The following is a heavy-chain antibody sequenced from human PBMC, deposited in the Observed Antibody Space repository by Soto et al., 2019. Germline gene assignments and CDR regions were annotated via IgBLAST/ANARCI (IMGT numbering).Heavy chain of an antibody. V-gene: IGHV3-11*06. D-gene: IGHD2-15*01. J-gene: IGHJ4*02. CDR3: ARFSCSGGSCYDY. Sequence: QVQLVESGGGLVKPGGSLRLSCAASGFTFSDYYMSWIRQAPGKGLEWVSYISSSSSYTNYAYSVKGRFTIPRDNAKNSLYLQMNSLRAEDTAVYYCARFSCSGGSCYDYWGQGTLVTVSS. CDR1: GFTFSDYY. CDR2: ISSSSSYT.